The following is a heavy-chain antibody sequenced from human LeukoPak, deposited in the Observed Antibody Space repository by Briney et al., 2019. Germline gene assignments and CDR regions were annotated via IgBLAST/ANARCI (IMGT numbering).Heavy chain of an antibody. V-gene: IGHV3-48*01. CDR3: ARYPQYCSSTSCYRYGMDV. CDR1: GFTFSSYR. J-gene: IGHJ6*02. D-gene: IGHD2-2*01. CDR2: ISSSSSTI. Sequence: PGGSLRLSCAASGFTFSSYRMNWVRQAPGKGLEWVSYISSSSSTIYYADSVKGRFTISRDNAKNSLYLQMNSLRAEDTAVYYCARYPQYCSSTSCYRYGMDVWGQGTTVTVSS.